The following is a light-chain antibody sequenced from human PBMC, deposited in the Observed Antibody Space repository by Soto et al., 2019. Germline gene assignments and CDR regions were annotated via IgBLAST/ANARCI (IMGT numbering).Light chain of an antibody. CDR3: TSYSSSNTHVL. CDR2: EVT. Sequence: QSALTQPASVSGSPGQSITISCTGTGSAVGGYNYVSWYQQHPGKAPKLMISEVTNRPSGVSNRFSGSKSGNTASLTISGLQAADEADYYCTSYSSSNTHVLFGGGTKLTVL. V-gene: IGLV2-14*01. J-gene: IGLJ2*01. CDR1: GSAVGGYNY.